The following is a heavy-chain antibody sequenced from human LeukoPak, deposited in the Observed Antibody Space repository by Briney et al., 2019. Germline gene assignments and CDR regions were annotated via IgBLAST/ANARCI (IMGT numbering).Heavy chain of an antibody. J-gene: IGHJ5*02. D-gene: IGHD4-17*01. V-gene: IGHV1-8*01. CDR2: MNPNSGNT. CDR1: GYTFTSYD. Sequence: GASVKVSCKASGYTFTSYDINWVRQATGQGLEWMGWMNPNSGNTGYAQKFQGRVTMTRNTSISTAYMELSSLRSEDTAVYYCAREAVLDGDYALTDPWGQGTLVTVSS. CDR3: AREAVLDGDYALTDP.